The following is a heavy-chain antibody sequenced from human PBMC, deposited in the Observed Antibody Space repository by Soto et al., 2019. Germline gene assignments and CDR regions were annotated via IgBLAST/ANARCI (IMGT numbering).Heavy chain of an antibody. CDR3: AKLYLIELGYSYGHDDY. J-gene: IGHJ4*02. V-gene: IGHV3-23*01. CDR1: GFTFISYA. Sequence: GGSLRLSCAASGFTFISYAMSWVRQAPGKGLEWVSAISGSGGSTYYADSVKGRFTISRDNSKNTLYLQMNSLRAEDTAVYYCAKLYLIELGYSYGHDDYWGQGTLVTVSS. CDR2: ISGSGGST. D-gene: IGHD5-18*01.